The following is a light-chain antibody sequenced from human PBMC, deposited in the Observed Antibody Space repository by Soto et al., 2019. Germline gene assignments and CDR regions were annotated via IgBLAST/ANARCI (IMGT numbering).Light chain of an antibody. V-gene: IGLV1-44*01. CDR2: SNN. CDR1: SSNIGSNP. Sequence: QPVLTQPPSASGTPGQWVTISCSGSSSNIGSNPVTWYQQLPATAPKILIYSNNQRPSGVPDRFSGSKSGTSASLAISGLQSEDEADYYCAAWDDSLNGLVFGGGTKLTVL. J-gene: IGLJ2*01. CDR3: AAWDDSLNGLV.